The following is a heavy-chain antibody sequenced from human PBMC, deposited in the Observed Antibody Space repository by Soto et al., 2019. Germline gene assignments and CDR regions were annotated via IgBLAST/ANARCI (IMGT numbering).Heavy chain of an antibody. D-gene: IGHD6-13*01. V-gene: IGHV1-18*04. CDR1: GYTFTSYG. CDR2: ISAYNGNT. Sequence: GASVKVSCKASGYTFTSYGISWVRQAPGQGLEWMGWISAYNGNTNYAQKLQGRVTMTTDTSTSTAYMELRSLRSDDTAVYYCARDRDIAAAGIDYYYGMDVWGQGTTVTVSS. CDR3: ARDRDIAAAGIDYYYGMDV. J-gene: IGHJ6*02.